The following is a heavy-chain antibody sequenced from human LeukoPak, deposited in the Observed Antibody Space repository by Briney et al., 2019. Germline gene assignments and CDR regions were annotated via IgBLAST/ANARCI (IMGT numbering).Heavy chain of an antibody. V-gene: IGHV1-69*13. D-gene: IGHD6-19*01. CDR2: IIPIFGTA. J-gene: IGHJ4*02. CDR1: GGTFSSYA. CDR3: ARCPLRSIAVAGTFDY. Sequence: ASVKVSCKASGGTFSSYAISWARQAPGQGLEWMGGIIPIFGTANYAQRFQGRVTITADESTSTAYMELSSLRSEDTAVYYCARCPLRSIAVAGTFDYWGQGTLVTVSS.